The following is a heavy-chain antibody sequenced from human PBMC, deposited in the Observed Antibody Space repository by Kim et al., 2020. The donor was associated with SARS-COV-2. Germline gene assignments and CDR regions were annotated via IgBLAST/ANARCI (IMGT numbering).Heavy chain of an antibody. D-gene: IGHD1-20*01. Sequence: SETLSLTCTVSGGSISSSSYYWGWIRQPPGKGLEWIGSIYYSGSTYYNPSLKSRVTISVDTSKNQFSLKLSSVTAADTAVYYCARGRWEILLDEAFDIWGQGTMVTVSS. V-gene: IGHV4-39*07. CDR3: ARGRWEILLDEAFDI. CDR2: IYYSGST. J-gene: IGHJ3*02. CDR1: GGSISSSSYY.